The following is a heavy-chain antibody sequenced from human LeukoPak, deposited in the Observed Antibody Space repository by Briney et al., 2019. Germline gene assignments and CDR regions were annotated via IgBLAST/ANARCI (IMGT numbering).Heavy chain of an antibody. CDR3: AKVAAAGTAYYYYYMDV. CDR1: GYTFTGYY. D-gene: IGHD6-13*01. Sequence: ASVKVSCKASGYTFTGYYIHWVRQAPGQGLEWMGWINPHSGGTNYAQKFQGRVTMTRDTSISTAYMELSRLRSDDTAVYYCAKVAAAGTAYYYYYMDVWGKGTTVTISS. J-gene: IGHJ6*03. CDR2: INPHSGGT. V-gene: IGHV1-2*02.